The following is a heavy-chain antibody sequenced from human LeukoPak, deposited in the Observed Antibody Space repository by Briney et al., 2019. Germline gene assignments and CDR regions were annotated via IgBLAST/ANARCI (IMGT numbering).Heavy chain of an antibody. Sequence: GKSLKISCQGSGYSFTSYWIGWVRPMPGKGLEWMGIIYPGDSDTRYSPSFQGQVTISADKSISTAYLQWSSLKASDTAMYYCARQRGYSGYDSEIDYWGQGTLVTVSS. D-gene: IGHD5-12*01. V-gene: IGHV5-51*01. CDR2: IYPGDSDT. CDR1: GYSFTSYW. J-gene: IGHJ4*02. CDR3: ARQRGYSGYDSEIDY.